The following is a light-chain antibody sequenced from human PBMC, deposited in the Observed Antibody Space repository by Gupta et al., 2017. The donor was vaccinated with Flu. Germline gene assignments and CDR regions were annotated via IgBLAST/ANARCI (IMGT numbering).Light chain of an antibody. CDR3: QQRSNWPPFT. Sequence: APLSLSPGERATLSCRASQSVSSYLAWYQQKPGQAPRLLIYDASNRATGIPARFSGSGSGTDFTLTISSLEPEDFAVYYCQQRSNWPPFTFGPGTKVDIK. CDR2: DAS. CDR1: QSVSSY. V-gene: IGKV3-11*01. J-gene: IGKJ3*01.